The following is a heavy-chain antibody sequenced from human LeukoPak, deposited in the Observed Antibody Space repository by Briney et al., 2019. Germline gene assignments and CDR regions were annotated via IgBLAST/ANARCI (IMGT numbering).Heavy chain of an antibody. J-gene: IGHJ4*02. V-gene: IGHV3-7*01. CDR2: MKQDGSEK. CDR3: ARTNDFWSGYYQYYFDY. CDR1: GFTFSSYW. D-gene: IGHD3-3*01. Sequence: PGGSLRLSCAAAGFTFSSYWMSWVRHAPGKWLEWVANMKQDGSEKYYVDSVKGRFTISRDNAKNSLYLQMNSLRAEDTAVYYCARTNDFWSGYYQYYFDYWGQGTLVTVSS.